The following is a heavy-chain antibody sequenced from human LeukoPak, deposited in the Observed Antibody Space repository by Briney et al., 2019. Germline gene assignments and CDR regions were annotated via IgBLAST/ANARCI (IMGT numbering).Heavy chain of an antibody. Sequence: GGSLRLPCAASGFTFSSYAMTWVRQAPGKGLEWVSAISGGGGSAYYADSVKGRFTISRDSSMNTLYLQMNSLTAGDTAVYYCASHSSSWTLGDYWGQGALVTVSS. CDR2: ISGGGGSA. CDR1: GFTFSSYA. D-gene: IGHD6-13*01. CDR3: ASHSSSWTLGDY. V-gene: IGHV3-23*01. J-gene: IGHJ4*02.